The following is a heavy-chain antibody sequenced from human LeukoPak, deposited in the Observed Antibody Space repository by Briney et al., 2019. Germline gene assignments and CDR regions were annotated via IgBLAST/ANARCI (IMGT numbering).Heavy chain of an antibody. J-gene: IGHJ3*02. D-gene: IGHD5-24*01. CDR3: ARFFRPNNYPRIFEI. CDR2: INTNTGHQ. Sequence: ASVKVSCKASGYIFTSYAIHWLRQAPGQGLEWMGWINTNTGHQTYAQGFRGRVVFSLDTAVTTAYLEISSLNTEDTAVYYCARFFRPNNYPRIFEIWGQGTLVSV. V-gene: IGHV7-4-1*01. CDR1: GYIFTSYA.